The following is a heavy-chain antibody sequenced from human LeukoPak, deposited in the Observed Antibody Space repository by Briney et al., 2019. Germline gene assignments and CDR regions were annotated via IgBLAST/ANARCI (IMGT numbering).Heavy chain of an antibody. V-gene: IGHV4-34*01. CDR2: INHSGST. CDR3: ASEYVDTAMVDY. CDR1: GGSFSGYY. J-gene: IGHJ4*02. Sequence: SETLSLTCAVYGGSFSGYYWGWIRQPPGKGLEWIGEINHSGSTNYNPSLKSRVTISVDTSKNQFSLKLSSVTAADTAVYYCASEYVDTAMVDYWGQGTLVTVSS. D-gene: IGHD5-18*01.